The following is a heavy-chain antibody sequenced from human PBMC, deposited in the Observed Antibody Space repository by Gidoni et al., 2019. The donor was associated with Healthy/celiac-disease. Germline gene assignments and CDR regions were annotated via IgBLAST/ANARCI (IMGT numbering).Heavy chain of an antibody. D-gene: IGHD3-3*01. CDR3: TTGRFLEWLLPVSGYRARDY. CDR1: GFTFCNSG. V-gene: IGHV3-15*01. CDR2: IKRKTDGGTT. Sequence: EVQLVESGGGLVKPGGSLRLSCAASGFTFCNSGMGLFRQAPGKGLAWVGSIKRKTDGGTTDYAAPVKGRFTISRDDSKNTLYLQMNSLKTEDTAVYYCTTGRFLEWLLPVSGYRARDYWGQGTLVTVSS. J-gene: IGHJ4*02.